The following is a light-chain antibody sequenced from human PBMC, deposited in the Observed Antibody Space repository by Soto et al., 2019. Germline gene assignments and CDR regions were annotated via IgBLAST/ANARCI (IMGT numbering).Light chain of an antibody. J-gene: IGLJ1*01. Sequence: QAVVTQPPSVSGAPGQRVTISCTGSGSNIGAGYDVHWYQHRPGTAPKLIVFGDSHRPSGVTDRFSGSKSGTSASLAITGRQAEDEGDYYCQSYDSTLDARYVVGTGTKVTVL. CDR2: GDS. CDR3: QSYDSTLDARYV. V-gene: IGLV1-40*01. CDR1: GSNIGAGYD.